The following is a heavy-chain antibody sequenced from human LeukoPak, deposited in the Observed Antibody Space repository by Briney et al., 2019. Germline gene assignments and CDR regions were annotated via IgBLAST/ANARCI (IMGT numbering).Heavy chain of an antibody. CDR3: TRRITVGTSGSHHWYFDL. J-gene: IGHJ2*01. CDR2: ISGSGGST. V-gene: IGHV3-23*01. CDR1: GFTFSSYA. Sequence: PGGSLRLSCAASGFTFSSYAMSWVRQAPGKGLEWVSAISGSGGSTYYADSVKGRFTISRDDSKNTAYLQMNSLKTDDTAVYYCTRRITVGTSGSHHWYFDLWGRGTLVTVSS. D-gene: IGHD3-10*01.